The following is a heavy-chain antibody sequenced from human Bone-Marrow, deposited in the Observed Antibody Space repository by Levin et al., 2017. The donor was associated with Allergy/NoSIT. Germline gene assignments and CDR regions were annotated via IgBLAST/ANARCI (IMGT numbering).Heavy chain of an antibody. CDR3: SAWGFHH. D-gene: IGHD3-16*01. V-gene: IGHV1-24*01. CDR1: GHTLTEFF. Sequence: ASVKVCCKVSGHTLTEFFMHWVRQAPGQGLEWMGGFDPEDGDPIYAQSFQGRVTLTEDTSTDTTYLELSSLRSEDTAVYYCSAWGFHHWGRGTLVTVSS. CDR2: FDPEDGDP. J-gene: IGHJ4*02.